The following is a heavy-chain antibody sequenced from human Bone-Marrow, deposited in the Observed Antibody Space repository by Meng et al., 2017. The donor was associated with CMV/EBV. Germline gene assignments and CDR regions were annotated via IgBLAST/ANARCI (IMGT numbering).Heavy chain of an antibody. J-gene: IGHJ4*02. CDR1: GFTFSNAW. V-gene: IGHV3-15*01. CDR2: IKSKTDGGTT. CDR3: TTRGYSGSYTFGY. D-gene: IGHD1-26*01. Sequence: GESLKISCAASGFTFSNAWMSWVRQAPGKGLEWVGRIKSKTDGGTTDYAAPVKGRFTISRDDSKNTLYLQMNSLKTEDTAVYYCTTRGYSGSYTFGYWGQRTLVTVSS.